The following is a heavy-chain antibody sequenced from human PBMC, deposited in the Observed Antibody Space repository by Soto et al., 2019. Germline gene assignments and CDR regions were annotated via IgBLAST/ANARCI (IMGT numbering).Heavy chain of an antibody. Sequence: GASVKVSRKASGYALTGYYMHWVRQAPGQGLEWMGWINPNSGGTNYAQKFQGWVTMTRDTSISTAYMELSRLRSDDTAVYYCARGLDGGDYYYYMDVWGKGTTVTVSS. V-gene: IGHV1-2*04. J-gene: IGHJ6*03. D-gene: IGHD2-15*01. CDR2: INPNSGGT. CDR3: ARGLDGGDYYYYMDV. CDR1: GYALTGYY.